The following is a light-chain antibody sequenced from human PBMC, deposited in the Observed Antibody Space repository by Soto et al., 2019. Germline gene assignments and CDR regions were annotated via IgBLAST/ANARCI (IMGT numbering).Light chain of an antibody. Sequence: EIVLTQSPATLSSFPGDRVTLSCRASQAVNTRLAWYQHKPGQAPRLLIYLASNRAAGVPARFSGSGSGTDFTLTISSLQPDDYATYYCQQYQTFWTFGQGTKVDI. CDR3: QQYQTFWT. CDR2: LAS. CDR1: QAVNTR. J-gene: IGKJ1*01. V-gene: IGKV3D-11*01.